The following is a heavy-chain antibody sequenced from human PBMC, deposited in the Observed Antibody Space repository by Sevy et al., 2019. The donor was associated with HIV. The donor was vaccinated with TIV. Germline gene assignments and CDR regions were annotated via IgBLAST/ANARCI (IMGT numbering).Heavy chain of an antibody. D-gene: IGHD2-15*01. V-gene: IGHV4-30-2*01. CDR1: GGSLSSGAYS. Sequence: SETLSLTCAVSGGSLSSGAYSWSWIRQPPGKGLEWIGCLYHSGSTYYNPSPKSRVTISVDRSKNQFSLKLSSVTAADTAVYYCARVSGNSEWGYYFDSWGQGTLVTVSS. CDR3: ARVSGNSEWGYYFDS. J-gene: IGHJ4*02. CDR2: LYHSGST.